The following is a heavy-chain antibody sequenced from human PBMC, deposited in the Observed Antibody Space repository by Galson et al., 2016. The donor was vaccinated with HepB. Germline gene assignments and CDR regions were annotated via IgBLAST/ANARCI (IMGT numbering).Heavy chain of an antibody. CDR3: VRVVGGRGTERGDD. V-gene: IGHV3-23*01. J-gene: IGHJ4*02. CDR2: ISGSGDFT. D-gene: IGHD1-1*01. Sequence: SLRLSCAASGFTFSNYHMTWVRQAPGKGLEWISVISGSGDFTHYIDSVKGRFTISRDNFRNTLFLQLNGLRAEDTAVYHCVRVVGGRGTERGDDWGQGTLVTVSP. CDR1: GFTFSNYH.